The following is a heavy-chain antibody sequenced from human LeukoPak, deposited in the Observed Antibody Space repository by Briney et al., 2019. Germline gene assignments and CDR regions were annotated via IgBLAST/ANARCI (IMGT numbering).Heavy chain of an antibody. CDR2: IKSKTDGGTT. CDR1: AFTLSKAW. CDR3: ATQGYCTNGVCYGFDY. J-gene: IGHJ4*02. Sequence: GGSLRLSCGASAFTLSKAWMNWVRQAPGKGLEWVGHIKSKTDGGTTDYAAPVKGRFTISRDDSQNTVYLQMNSLKTEDTAVSYCATQGYCTNGVCYGFDYWGQGTLVTVSS. D-gene: IGHD2-8*01. V-gene: IGHV3-15*01.